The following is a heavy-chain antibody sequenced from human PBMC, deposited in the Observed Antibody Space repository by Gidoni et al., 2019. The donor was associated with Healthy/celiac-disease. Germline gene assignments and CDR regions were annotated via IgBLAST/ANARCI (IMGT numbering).Heavy chain of an antibody. V-gene: IGHV3-30*18. CDR2: ISYDGSNK. Sequence: QVQLVESGGGVVQPGRSLRLSCAASGFPFSSYGMHWVRQAPGKGLEWVAVISYDGSNKYYADSVKGRFTISRDNSKNTLYLQMNSLRAEDTAVYYCAKATRPYIAAEDPFFDYWGQGTLVTVSS. CDR1: GFPFSSYG. J-gene: IGHJ4*02. D-gene: IGHD6-13*01. CDR3: AKATRPYIAAEDPFFDY.